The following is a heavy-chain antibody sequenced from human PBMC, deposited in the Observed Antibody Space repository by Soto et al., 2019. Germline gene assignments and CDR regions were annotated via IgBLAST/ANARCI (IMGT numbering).Heavy chain of an antibody. CDR2: ISYSGST. D-gene: IGHD5-18*01. CDR1: GGSISSSF. CDR3: ARGHRAMEYYYYYGMDV. Sequence: SETLSLTCSVSGGSISSSFWSWIRQPPGKELEWIGYISYSGSTTYNPSLKSRITLSVDTSKNQFSLRVASVTAADTAVYYCARGHRAMEYYYYYGMDVWAKGPRSPSP. V-gene: IGHV4-59*01. J-gene: IGHJ6*02.